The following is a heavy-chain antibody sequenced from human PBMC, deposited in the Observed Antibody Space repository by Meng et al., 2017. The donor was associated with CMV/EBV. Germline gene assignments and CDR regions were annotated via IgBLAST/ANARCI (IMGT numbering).Heavy chain of an antibody. CDR1: GFTFSSYA. CDR3: ARDILTGYYRDYYYGMDV. V-gene: IGHV3-30*04. J-gene: IGHJ6*02. D-gene: IGHD3-9*01. Sequence: GESLKISCAASGFTFSSYAMHWVRQAPGKGLEWVAVISYDGSNKYYADSVKGRFTISRDNSKNTLYLQMNSLRAEDTAVYYCARDILTGYYRDYYYGMDVWGQGTTVTVSS. CDR2: ISYDGSNK.